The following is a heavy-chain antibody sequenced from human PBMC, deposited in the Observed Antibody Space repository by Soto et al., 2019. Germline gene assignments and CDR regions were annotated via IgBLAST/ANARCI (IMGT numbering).Heavy chain of an antibody. J-gene: IGHJ3*02. V-gene: IGHV3-48*01. CDR3: ARDRSDFVVVVAGAFDI. CDR2: ISSSSSTI. CDR1: GFTFSSYS. D-gene: IGHD2-15*01. Sequence: EVQLVESGGGLVQPGGSLRLSCAASGFTFSSYSMNWVRQAPGKGLEWVSYISSSSSTIYYADSVKGRFTISRDNAKNSLYMQMNSLRAEDTAVYYCARDRSDFVVVVAGAFDIWGQGTMVTVSS.